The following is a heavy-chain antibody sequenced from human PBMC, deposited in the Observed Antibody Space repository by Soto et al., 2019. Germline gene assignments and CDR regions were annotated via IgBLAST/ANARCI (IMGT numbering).Heavy chain of an antibody. J-gene: IGHJ4*02. Sequence: GGSLRLSCAASGFTFSDYGIHYVRQAPGKGLEWVAVIWYDGSRQYYVDSVRGRFTISRDNSNNMVYLHMNSLRVEDTAVYYCARDGIMGASLTYWGQGTLVTVSS. CDR2: IWYDGSRQ. CDR1: GFTFSDYG. D-gene: IGHD1-26*01. CDR3: ARDGIMGASLTY. V-gene: IGHV3-33*01.